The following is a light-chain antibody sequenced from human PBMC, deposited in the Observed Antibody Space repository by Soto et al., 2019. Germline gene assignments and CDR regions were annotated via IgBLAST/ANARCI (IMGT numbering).Light chain of an antibody. CDR1: QGIVDT. J-gene: IGKJ4*01. V-gene: IGKV3-15*01. CDR3: KPYNNWPLT. CDR2: DTS. Sequence: ELVMRQSPATLSVSPGEGATLYSTDSQGIVDTLAWYQHKPGQTPRLLIYDTSTRATGVPTRFSGSRSGAEFTLTIDSLQSEDFAVYYCKPYNNWPLTFGGGTKVDIK.